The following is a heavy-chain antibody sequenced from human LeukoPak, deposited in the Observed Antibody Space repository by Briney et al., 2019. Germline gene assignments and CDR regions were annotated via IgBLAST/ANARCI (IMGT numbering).Heavy chain of an antibody. Sequence: GGSLRLSCAASGFTFSSYWMSWVRQAPGKGLEWVANIKQDGSEKYYVDSVKGRFTISRDNAKNSLYLQMNSLRAEDTAVYYCARVLGYCSSTSCPNWFDPWGQGTLVTVST. V-gene: IGHV3-7*01. J-gene: IGHJ5*02. CDR2: IKQDGSEK. CDR3: ARVLGYCSSTSCPNWFDP. CDR1: GFTFSSYW. D-gene: IGHD2-2*01.